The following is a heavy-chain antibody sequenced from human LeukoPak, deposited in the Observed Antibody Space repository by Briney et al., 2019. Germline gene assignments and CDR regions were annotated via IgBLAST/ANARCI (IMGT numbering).Heavy chain of an antibody. D-gene: IGHD1-1*01. V-gene: IGHV4-39*01. Sequence: PSETLSLTCTVSGGSISSYYWGWIRQPPGKGLEWIGSIYYSGSTYYNPSLKSRVSISVHTSKNQFSLKLRSVTAADTAVYYCARPVPSRLGWFDPWGQGTLVTVSS. CDR3: ARPVPSRLGWFDP. CDR2: IYYSGST. J-gene: IGHJ5*02. CDR1: GGSISSYY.